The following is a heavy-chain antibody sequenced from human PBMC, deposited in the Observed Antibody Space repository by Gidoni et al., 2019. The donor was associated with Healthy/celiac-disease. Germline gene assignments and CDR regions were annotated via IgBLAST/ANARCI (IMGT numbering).Heavy chain of an antibody. Sequence: EVQLVESGGGLVQPGGSLRLSCAASGFTFSSYEMTWVRQAPGKGLEWVSYISSSGSTIYYADAVKGRFTISRDNAKNSLYLQMNSLRAEDTAVYYWARGSHDYVWGSYRYTVGFDYWGQGTLVTVSS. V-gene: IGHV3-48*03. D-gene: IGHD3-16*02. CDR2: ISSSGSTI. CDR3: ARGSHDYVWGSYRYTVGFDY. J-gene: IGHJ4*02. CDR1: GFTFSSYE.